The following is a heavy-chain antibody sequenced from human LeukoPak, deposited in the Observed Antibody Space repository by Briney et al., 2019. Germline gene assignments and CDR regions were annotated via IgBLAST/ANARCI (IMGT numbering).Heavy chain of an antibody. CDR3: AREGGDCSSTSCPYGMDV. CDR1: GYTFTSYD. Sequence: GASVKVSCKASGYTFTSYDINWVRQATGQGLEWMGWMNPNSGNTGYPQKFQGRVTMTRNTSISTAYMELSSLRSEDTAVYYCAREGGDCSSTSCPYGMDVWGQGTTVTVSS. J-gene: IGHJ6*02. D-gene: IGHD2-2*01. V-gene: IGHV1-8*01. CDR2: MNPNSGNT.